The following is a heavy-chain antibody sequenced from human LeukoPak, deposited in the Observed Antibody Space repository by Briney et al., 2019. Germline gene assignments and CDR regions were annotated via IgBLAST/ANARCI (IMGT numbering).Heavy chain of an antibody. Sequence: GSLRLSCAASGFTFSSYSMNWVRQAPGKGLEWVSSITSSSSYIYYADSVKGRFTISRDNAKNSLHLQMNSLRAEDSAVYYCARDFYDSSGYSSPIDYWGQGTLVTVST. J-gene: IGHJ4*02. CDR1: GFTFSSYS. V-gene: IGHV3-21*01. CDR3: ARDFYDSSGYSSPIDY. CDR2: ITSSSSYI. D-gene: IGHD3-22*01.